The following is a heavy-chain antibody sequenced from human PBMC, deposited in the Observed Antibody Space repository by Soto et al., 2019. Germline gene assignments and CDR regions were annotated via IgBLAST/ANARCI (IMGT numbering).Heavy chain of an antibody. J-gene: IGHJ4*02. CDR1: GYTFTGYY. D-gene: IGHD6-19*01. CDR3: ASSRAYGIAVAGLDY. Sequence: ASVKVSCKASGYTFTGYYMHWVRQSPGQGLEWMGWINPNSGGTNYAQKFQGRVTMTRDTSISTAYMELSRLRSDDTAMYYCASSRAYGIAVAGLDYWGQGTLVTV. CDR2: INPNSGGT. V-gene: IGHV1-2*02.